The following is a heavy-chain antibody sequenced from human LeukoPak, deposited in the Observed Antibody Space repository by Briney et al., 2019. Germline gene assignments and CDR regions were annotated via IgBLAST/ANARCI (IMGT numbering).Heavy chain of an antibody. J-gene: IGHJ6*03. CDR2: IIPIFGTA. Sequence: GSSVKVSCKASGCTFSSYAISWVRHAPGQGLEWMGVIIPIFGTANYAQKFQGRCTITSDESTSTAYMELRSLRSEDTAVYYCARARGYCSSTSCDYYYMDVWGKGTTVTISS. CDR1: GCTFSSYA. V-gene: IGHV1-69*01. D-gene: IGHD2-2*01. CDR3: ARARGYCSSTSCDYYYMDV.